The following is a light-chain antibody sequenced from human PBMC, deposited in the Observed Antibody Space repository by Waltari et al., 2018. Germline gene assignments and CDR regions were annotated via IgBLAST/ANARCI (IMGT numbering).Light chain of an antibody. CDR2: DAS. CDR3: QQRTNWLT. Sequence: EVVLTQSPATLSLSPGERATLSCRASQIVVRFLAWYQHKPGQAPRLLIYDASTRAAGVPARFSGSGSGRDFTLTINTLEPDDFAVYYCQQRTNWLTFGGGTKVEIK. V-gene: IGKV3-11*02. CDR1: QIVVRF. J-gene: IGKJ4*01.